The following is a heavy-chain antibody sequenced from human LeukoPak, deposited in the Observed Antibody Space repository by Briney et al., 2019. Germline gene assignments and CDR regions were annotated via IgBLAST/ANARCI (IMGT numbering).Heavy chain of an antibody. J-gene: IGHJ2*01. D-gene: IGHD3-22*01. Sequence: SETLSLTYTVSGGSISSYYWSWIRQPPGKGLEWIGYIYYSGSTNYNPSLKSRVTISVDTSKNQFSLKLSSVTAADTAVYYCARIVVVDWYFDLWGRGTLVTVSS. V-gene: IGHV4-59*01. CDR1: GGSISSYY. CDR2: IYYSGST. CDR3: ARIVVVDWYFDL.